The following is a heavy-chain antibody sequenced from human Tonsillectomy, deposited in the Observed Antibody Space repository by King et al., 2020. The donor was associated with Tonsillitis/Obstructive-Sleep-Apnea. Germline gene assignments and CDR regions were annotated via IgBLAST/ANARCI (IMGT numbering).Heavy chain of an antibody. V-gene: IGHV1-2*02. Sequence: VQLVESGAEVKKPGASVKVSCKASGYTFTGYYMHWVRQAPGQGLEWMGWINPNSGGTNNAQKFQGRVTMTRDTSISTAYMELSRLRSDDKAVYYCARGGYDFWSGTPDWFDPWGQGTLVTVSS. CDR3: ARGGYDFWSGTPDWFDP. CDR2: INPNSGGT. D-gene: IGHD3-3*01. CDR1: GYTFTGYY. J-gene: IGHJ5*02.